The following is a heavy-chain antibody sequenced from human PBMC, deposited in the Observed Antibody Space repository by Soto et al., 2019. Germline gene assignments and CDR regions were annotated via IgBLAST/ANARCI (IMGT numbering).Heavy chain of an antibody. D-gene: IGHD2-2*01. CDR2: IIPILGIA. V-gene: IGHV1-69*02. CDR3: ATEGSIVVVPAAMRERYYYYYYMXV. CDR1: GGTFSSYT. J-gene: IGHJ6*03. Sequence: SVKVSCKASGGTFSSYTISWVRQAPGQGLEWMGRIIPILGIANYAQKFQGRVTITADKSTSTAYMELSSLRSEDTAVYYCATEGSIVVVPAAMRERYYYYYYMXVWGKGTTVTVSS.